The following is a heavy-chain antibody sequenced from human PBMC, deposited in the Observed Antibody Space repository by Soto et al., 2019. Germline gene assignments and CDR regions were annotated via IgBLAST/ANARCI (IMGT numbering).Heavy chain of an antibody. CDR3: ARALLLRYFDWLLWFDP. CDR1: GGTFSSYA. Sequence: SVKVSCKASGGTFSSYAISWVRQAPGQGLEWMGGIIPIFGTANYAQKFQGRVTITADESTSTAYMELSSLRSEDTAVYYCARALLLRYFDWLLWFDPWGQGTLVTVSS. V-gene: IGHV1-69*13. D-gene: IGHD3-9*01. J-gene: IGHJ5*02. CDR2: IIPIFGTA.